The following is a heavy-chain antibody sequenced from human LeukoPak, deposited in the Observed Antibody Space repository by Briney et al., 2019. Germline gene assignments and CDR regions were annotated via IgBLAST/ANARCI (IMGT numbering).Heavy chain of an antibody. CDR1: GGSISSYY. D-gene: IGHD3-10*01. V-gene: IGHV4-59*04. J-gene: IGHJ4*02. CDR2: IHYSGST. Sequence: PSETLSLTCTVSGGSISSYYWSRIRQPPGKGLEWIGYIHYSGSTYYNPSLKSRVTISVDTSENQFSLKLSSVTAADTAVYYCARYVVYGSGKYYFDYWGQGTLVTVSS. CDR3: ARYVVYGSGKYYFDY.